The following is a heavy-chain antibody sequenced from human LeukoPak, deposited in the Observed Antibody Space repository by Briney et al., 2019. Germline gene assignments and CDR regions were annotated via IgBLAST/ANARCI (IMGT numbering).Heavy chain of an antibody. CDR3: VKVTAAGFVDH. D-gene: IGHD6-13*01. CDR1: GYTFDDYA. J-gene: IGHJ4*02. V-gene: IGHV3-9*01. Sequence: SLRLSCAASGYTFDDYAMHWVRQAPGKGREWVSGIGWNSGGIVYADSVKGRFTISRDNAKNSLYLQMNSLGAEDTALYYCVKVTAAGFVDHWGQGTLVTVSS. CDR2: IGWNSGGI.